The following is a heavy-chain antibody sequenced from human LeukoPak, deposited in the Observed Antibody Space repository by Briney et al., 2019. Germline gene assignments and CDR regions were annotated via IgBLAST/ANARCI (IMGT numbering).Heavy chain of an antibody. J-gene: IGHJ3*02. CDR1: GGSISDTNW. CDR2: ISHSGST. V-gene: IGHV4-4*02. Sequence: SETLSLTCAVSGGSISDTNWWSWVRPPPGKGLEWIGEISHSGSTNYNPSLKSRVTISLDNSKNQLSLKVTSVTAADTAVYYCAREGSSDAFDTWGQGTMVTVSS. D-gene: IGHD2-2*01. CDR3: AREGSSDAFDT.